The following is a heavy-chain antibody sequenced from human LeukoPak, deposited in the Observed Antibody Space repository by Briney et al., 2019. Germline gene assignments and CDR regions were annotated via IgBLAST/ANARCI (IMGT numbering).Heavy chain of an antibody. Sequence: GGSLRLSCAASGFTFSSYWRSWVRQAPGKGLEWVANIKQDGSEKYYVDSVKGRFTIYSDNAKNSLYLQMNSLRAEDTAVYYCARDRLGQQLVAYWGQGTLVTVSS. CDR3: ARDRLGQQLVAY. D-gene: IGHD6-13*01. J-gene: IGHJ4*02. V-gene: IGHV3-7*01. CDR2: IKQDGSEK. CDR1: GFTFSSYW.